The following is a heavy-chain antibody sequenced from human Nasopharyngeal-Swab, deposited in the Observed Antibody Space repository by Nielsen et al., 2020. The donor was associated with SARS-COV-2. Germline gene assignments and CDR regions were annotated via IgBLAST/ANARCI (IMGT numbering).Heavy chain of an antibody. J-gene: IGHJ4*02. V-gene: IGHV3-30*03. D-gene: IGHD1-26*01. CDR2: ISYDGSNK. Sequence: GGFLRLSCAASGFTFSSYGMHWVRQAPGKGLEWVAVISYDGSNKYYADSVKGRFTISRDNAKNSLYLQMNSLRAEDTAVYYCARDQGGGELLDYWGQGTLVTVSS. CDR3: ARDQGGGELLDY. CDR1: GFTFSSYG.